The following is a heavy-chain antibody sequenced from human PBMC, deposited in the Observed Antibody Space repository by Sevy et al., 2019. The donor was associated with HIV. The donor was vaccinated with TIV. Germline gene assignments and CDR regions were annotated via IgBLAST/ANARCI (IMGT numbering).Heavy chain of an antibody. V-gene: IGHV3-33*01. D-gene: IGHD2-15*01. CDR3: ARDPGYCSGGSCYYYYYGMDV. CDR1: GFTFSSYG. J-gene: IGHJ6*02. Sequence: GGSLRLSCAASGFTFSSYGMHWVRQAPGKGLEWVAVIWYDGSNKYYADSVKGRFTIPRDNSKNTLYLQMNSLRAEDTAVYYCARDPGYCSGGSCYYYYYGMDVWGQGTTVTVSS. CDR2: IWYDGSNK.